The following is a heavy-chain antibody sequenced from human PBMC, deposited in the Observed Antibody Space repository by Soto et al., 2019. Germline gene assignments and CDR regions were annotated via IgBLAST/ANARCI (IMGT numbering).Heavy chain of an antibody. CDR3: ARGNSGALDI. CDR2: MNPLNGDT. CDR1: GYTFTTYS. J-gene: IGHJ3*02. Sequence: QVQLVQSGAEVKKPGASVKVSCKASGYTFTTYSMHWVRQAPGQRLEWMGWMNPLNGDTKYSQRFQGRLTIIRDTSASTAYMELSSLRSEDTAIYYCARGNSGALDIWGQGTMVTVSS. V-gene: IGHV1-3*01. D-gene: IGHD6-19*01.